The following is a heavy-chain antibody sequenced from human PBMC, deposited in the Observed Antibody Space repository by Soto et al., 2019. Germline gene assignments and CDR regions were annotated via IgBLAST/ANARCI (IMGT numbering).Heavy chain of an antibody. CDR1: GGSISSYY. J-gene: IGHJ6*03. V-gene: IGHV4-59*01. D-gene: IGHD6-6*01. Sequence: SETLSLTCTVSGGSISSYYWSWIRQPPGKGLEWIGYIYYSGSTNYNPSLKSRVTISVDTSKNQFSLKLSSVTAADTAVYYCARETIKSIAARHASNYYYYYMDVWGKGTTVTVSS. CDR2: IYYSGST. CDR3: ARETIKSIAARHASNYYYYYMDV.